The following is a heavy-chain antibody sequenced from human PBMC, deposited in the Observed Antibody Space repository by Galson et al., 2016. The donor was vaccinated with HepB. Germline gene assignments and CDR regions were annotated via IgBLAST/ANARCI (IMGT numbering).Heavy chain of an antibody. D-gene: IGHD1-26*01. J-gene: IGHJ4*02. Sequence: SLRLSCAASGFTFSRSCMHWVRQAPGKGLVWVSRINDDGSRTTYAGSVKGRFTISRDNAKNTLYLQMNSLRAEDTAVYYCASASGSNVHFDSWGQGTLVTVSS. CDR3: ASASGSNVHFDS. V-gene: IGHV3-74*01. CDR2: INDDGSRT. CDR1: GFTFSRSC.